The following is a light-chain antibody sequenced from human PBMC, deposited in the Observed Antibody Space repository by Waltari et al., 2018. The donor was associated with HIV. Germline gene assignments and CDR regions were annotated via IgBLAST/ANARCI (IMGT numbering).Light chain of an antibody. V-gene: IGLV2-23*02. CDR3: CSHAGSSIYFV. CDR1: SRDVGSSNL. Sequence: QSALTQPASVSGSPGQSITISCTGTSRDVGSSNLVSWYQQHPGKAPKVMIYEVNKRPSGVSNRFSGSKSGNTASLTISGLQAEDEAEYYCCSHAGSSIYFVFGTGTKVTVL. J-gene: IGLJ1*01. CDR2: EVN.